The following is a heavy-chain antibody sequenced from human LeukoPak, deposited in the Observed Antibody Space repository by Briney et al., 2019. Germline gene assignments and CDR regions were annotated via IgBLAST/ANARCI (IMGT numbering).Heavy chain of an antibody. Sequence: GGSLRLSCAASGFTFSSYAMGWVRQAPGKGLEWVSAISGSGANTYYADSVKGRFTISRDNSKNTLYLQMNSLRAEDTAVYYCARDLIVVVPAAITYYYYGMDVWGQGTTVTVSS. CDR2: ISGSGANT. J-gene: IGHJ6*02. D-gene: IGHD2-2*02. CDR3: ARDLIVVVPAAITYYYYGMDV. V-gene: IGHV3-23*01. CDR1: GFTFSSYA.